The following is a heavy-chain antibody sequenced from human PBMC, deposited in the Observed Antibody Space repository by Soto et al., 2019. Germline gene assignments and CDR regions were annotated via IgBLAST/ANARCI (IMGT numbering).Heavy chain of an antibody. V-gene: IGHV1-2*02. CDR2: MNPRSGGS. J-gene: IGHJ4*02. D-gene: IGHD3-22*01. CDR1: GYTFTNYY. CDR3: ASNYDSSAPGY. Sequence: GASVKVSCKASGYTFTNYYMHWLRQAPGQGLEWMGWMNPRSGGSKYAQAFQDRVTMTRDASISTAYMEMTSLRHGDTAVYFCASNYDSSAPGYWGQGTLVTVSS.